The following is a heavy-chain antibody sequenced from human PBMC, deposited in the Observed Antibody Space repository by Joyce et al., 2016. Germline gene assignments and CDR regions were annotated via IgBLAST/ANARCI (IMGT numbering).Heavy chain of an antibody. CDR2: TYFRSMWYK. Sequence: QVQLQQSGPGLVKPSQTLSVTCAISGDSVSSKSVAWHWIRQSPSRGLEWLGRTYFRSMWYKDYAVSVKGRMTINPDTSKNQFSLQLNSVTPEDTAVYYCARGQYHAFGIWGQGTMVTVSS. V-gene: IGHV6-1*01. CDR3: ARGQYHAFGI. D-gene: IGHD2/OR15-2a*01. CDR1: GDSVSSKSVA. J-gene: IGHJ3*02.